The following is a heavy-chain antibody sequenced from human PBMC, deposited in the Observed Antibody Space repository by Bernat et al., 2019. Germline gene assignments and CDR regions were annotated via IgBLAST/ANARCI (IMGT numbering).Heavy chain of an antibody. CDR1: GFTFSNAW. V-gene: IGHV3-15*07. CDR3: TTKYSTRFNGMDV. CDR2: IKSKTDGGTT. J-gene: IGHJ6*02. D-gene: IGHD6-6*01. Sequence: EVQLVESGGGLVKPGGSLRLSCAASGFTFSNAWMNWVRQAPGKGLEWVGRIKSKTDGGTTDYAAPVKDRFTISRDDSKNTLYLQMNSLKTEDTAVYYCTTKYSTRFNGMDVWGQGTTVTVSS.